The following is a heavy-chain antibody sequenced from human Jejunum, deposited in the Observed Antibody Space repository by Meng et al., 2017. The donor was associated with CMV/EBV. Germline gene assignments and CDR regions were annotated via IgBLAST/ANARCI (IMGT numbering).Heavy chain of an antibody. CDR3: VRDGGLGLDAFDI. J-gene: IGHJ3*02. CDR1: DGVVSNEAA. D-gene: IGHD6-25*01. CDR2: TYYRSRLDN. V-gene: IGHV6-1*01. Sequence: DGVVSNEAALNWIRQSPSRGLEWLGRTYYRSRLDNDDAVSVKSRITVNPDTSKNQFSLQLNSVTPEDTAVYYCVRDGGLGLDAFDIWGQGTMVTVSS.